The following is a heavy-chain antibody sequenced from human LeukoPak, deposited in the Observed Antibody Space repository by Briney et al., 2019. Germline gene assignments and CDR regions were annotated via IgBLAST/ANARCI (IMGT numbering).Heavy chain of an antibody. CDR2: IIHIFGTA. CDR1: GGSFSSYA. Sequence: ASVKVSCKASGGSFSSYAISWVRQAPGQGLEWTGGIIHIFGTANYAEKFQGRGTITTDESTSTAYIDLSSLRSEDTPVYYCARGGGHDYDTPPYWFDPWGQGTLVTVSS. D-gene: IGHD3-22*01. CDR3: ARGGGHDYDTPPYWFDP. V-gene: IGHV1-69*05. J-gene: IGHJ5*02.